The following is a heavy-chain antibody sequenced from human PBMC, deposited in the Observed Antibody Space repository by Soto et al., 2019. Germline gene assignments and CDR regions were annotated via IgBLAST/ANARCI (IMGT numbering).Heavy chain of an antibody. D-gene: IGHD2-15*01. CDR3: ARRRCSGSSCYSALDI. J-gene: IGHJ3*02. V-gene: IGHV4-59*08. CDR1: GGSISSYY. CDR2: IYYSGST. Sequence: SETLSLTCTVSGGSISSYYWSWIRQPPGKGLEWIGYIYYSGSTNYNPSLKSRVTISVDTSQNQFSLKLSSVTAADTAVYYCARRRCSGSSCYSALDIWGQGTMVTVSS.